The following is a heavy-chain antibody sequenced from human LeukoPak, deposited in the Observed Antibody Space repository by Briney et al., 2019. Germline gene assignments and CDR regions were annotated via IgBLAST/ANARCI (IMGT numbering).Heavy chain of an antibody. J-gene: IGHJ4*02. Sequence: GSLRLSCAASGFTFSSYAMHWVRQAPGKGLEWVAVISYDGSNKYYADSVKGRFTISRDNSKNTLYLQMNSLRAEDTAVYYCARGSEWELLSCDYWGQGTLVTVSS. V-gene: IGHV3-30-3*01. CDR3: ARGSEWELLSCDY. CDR2: ISYDGSNK. CDR1: GFTFSSYA. D-gene: IGHD1-26*01.